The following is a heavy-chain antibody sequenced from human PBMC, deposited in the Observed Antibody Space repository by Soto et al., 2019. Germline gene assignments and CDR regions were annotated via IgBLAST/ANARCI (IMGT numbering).Heavy chain of an antibody. CDR2: IYYSGST. CDR3: ARVLACSSTSCHAFDI. D-gene: IGHD2-2*01. V-gene: IGHV4-59*01. J-gene: IGHJ3*02. Sequence: PSETLSLTCTVSGGSISSYYWSWIRQPPGKGLEWIGYIYYSGSTNYNPSLKSRVTISVDTSKNQFSLKLSSVTAADTAVYYCARVLACSSTSCHAFDIWGQGTMVTVSS. CDR1: GGSISSYY.